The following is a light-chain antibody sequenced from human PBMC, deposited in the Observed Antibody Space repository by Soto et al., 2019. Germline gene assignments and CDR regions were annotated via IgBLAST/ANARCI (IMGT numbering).Light chain of an antibody. V-gene: IGKV3-15*01. CDR1: QSVSSN. J-gene: IGKJ1*01. CDR2: GAS. CDR3: QQYYSTPRT. Sequence: SQSPSTLSVSTGERATLSCRASQSVSSNLAWYQQKPGQAPRLLIYGASTRATGIPARFSGSGSGTDFTLSISSLQAEDVAVYFCQQYYSTPRTFAQGTQV.